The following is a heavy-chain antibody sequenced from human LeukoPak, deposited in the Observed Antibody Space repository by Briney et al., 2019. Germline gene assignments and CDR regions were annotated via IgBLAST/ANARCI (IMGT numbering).Heavy chain of an antibody. D-gene: IGHD6-13*01. CDR1: GYTFNTYG. CDR2: ISAYNGNT. CDR3: ARGSLVRSSPIGDY. V-gene: IGHV1-18*01. J-gene: IGHJ4*02. Sequence: ASVKVSCKASGYTFNTYGISWVRQAPGQGLEWMGWISAYNGNTNYAQKLQGRVTMTTDTSTSTAYMELRSLRSDDTAVYYCARGSLVRSSPIGDYWGQGTLVTVSS.